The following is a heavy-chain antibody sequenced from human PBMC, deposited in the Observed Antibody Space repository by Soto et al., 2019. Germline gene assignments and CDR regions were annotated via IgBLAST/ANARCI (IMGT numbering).Heavy chain of an antibody. CDR1: GLSVTTNY. J-gene: IGHJ6*02. V-gene: IGHV3-53*01. CDR3: AKKPPSSIQGWAFGMDV. D-gene: IGHD1-26*01. CDR2: TFTGGST. Sequence: GGSLRLSCLASGLSVTTNYIIWVRQPPGKGLEWVSTTFTGGSTHYADSVKGRFSISRDNSKNTVYLQMNNLRVEDTAVYYCAKKPPSSIQGWAFGMDVWGQGTTVTVSS.